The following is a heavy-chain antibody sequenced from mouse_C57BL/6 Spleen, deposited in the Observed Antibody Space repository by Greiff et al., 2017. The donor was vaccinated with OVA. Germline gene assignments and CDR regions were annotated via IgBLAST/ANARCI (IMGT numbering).Heavy chain of an antibody. CDR2: IDPSDSYT. V-gene: IGHV1-69*01. CDR1: GYTFTSYW. J-gene: IGHJ3*01. CDR3: ARGGSDGYYGFAC. Sequence: QVQLQQPGAELVMPGASVTLSCKASGYTFTSYWMHWVKQRPGQGLEWIGEIDPSDSYTNYNQKFKGKTTLTVDTSSSTAYMQLSSLTSEDSAVYYCARGGSDGYYGFACWGKGTLVTVSA. D-gene: IGHD2-3*01.